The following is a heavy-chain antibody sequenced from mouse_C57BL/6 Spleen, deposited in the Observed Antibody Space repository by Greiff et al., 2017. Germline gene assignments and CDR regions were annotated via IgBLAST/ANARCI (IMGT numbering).Heavy chain of an antibody. V-gene: IGHV1-50*01. J-gene: IGHJ2*01. CDR3: ARSGYYLYYFDY. Sequence: QVQLQQPGAELVKPGASVKLSCKASGYTFTSYWMQWVKQRPGQGLEWIGEIDPSDSYTNYNQKFKGKATLTVDTSSSTAYMQFSSLTSEDSAVYYCARSGYYLYYFDYWGQGTTLTVSS. CDR2: IDPSDSYT. D-gene: IGHD2-3*01. CDR1: GYTFTSYW.